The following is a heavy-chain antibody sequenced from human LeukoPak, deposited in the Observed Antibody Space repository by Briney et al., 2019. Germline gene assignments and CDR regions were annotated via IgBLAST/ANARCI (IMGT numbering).Heavy chain of an antibody. V-gene: IGHV4-61*08. J-gene: IGHJ3*02. Sequence: PSETLSLTCTVSGGSISSGGYYWSWIRQHPGKGLEWIGYIYYSGSTNYNPSLKSRVTISVDTSKNQFSLKLSSVTAADTAVYYCARLPVWTDAFDIWGQGTMVTVSS. D-gene: IGHD3/OR15-3a*01. CDR2: IYYSGST. CDR3: ARLPVWTDAFDI. CDR1: GGSISSGGYY.